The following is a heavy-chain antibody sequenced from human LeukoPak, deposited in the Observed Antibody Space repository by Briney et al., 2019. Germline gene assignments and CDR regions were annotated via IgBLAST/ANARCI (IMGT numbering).Heavy chain of an antibody. CDR3: AREISGDGSNYFDY. CDR2: INPNSGGT. D-gene: IGHD5-12*01. J-gene: IGHJ4*02. Sequence: ASVKVSXKASGGTFSSYAISWVRQAPGQGLEWMGWINPNSGGTNYAQKFQGRVTMTRDTSISTAYMELSRLRSDDTAVSYCAREISGDGSNYFDYWGQGTPVTVSS. CDR1: GGTFSSYA. V-gene: IGHV1-2*02.